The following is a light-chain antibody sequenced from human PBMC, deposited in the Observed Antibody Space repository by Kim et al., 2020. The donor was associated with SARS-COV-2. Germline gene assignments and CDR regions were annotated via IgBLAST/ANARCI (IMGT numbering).Light chain of an antibody. V-gene: IGKV3-15*01. CDR1: QSVSNN. Sequence: VSPGERATLSCRASQSVSNNLAWYQQKPGQAPKLLIYGASTRATGIPARFSGSGSGTEFTLTVSSLHSEDFAVYYCQQYNTWPPYTFGQGTKLEI. CDR2: GAS. J-gene: IGKJ2*01. CDR3: QQYNTWPPYT.